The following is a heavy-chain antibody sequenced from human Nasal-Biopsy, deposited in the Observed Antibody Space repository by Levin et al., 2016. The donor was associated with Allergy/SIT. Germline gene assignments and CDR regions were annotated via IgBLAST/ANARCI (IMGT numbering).Heavy chain of an antibody. J-gene: IGHJ5*02. CDR1: GFTFSNYG. D-gene: IGHD6-13*01. CDR2: ASNDASSK. Sequence: GESLKISCEASGFTFSNYGMFWVRQAPGKGLEWVAAASNDASSKYYADSVKGRFTISRDNSKNTLHLQMNSMRAEDTAMYYCAKAAGAAGTAGSRYVDPWGQGTLVTVSS. CDR3: AKAAGAAGTAGSRYVDP. V-gene: IGHV3-30*18.